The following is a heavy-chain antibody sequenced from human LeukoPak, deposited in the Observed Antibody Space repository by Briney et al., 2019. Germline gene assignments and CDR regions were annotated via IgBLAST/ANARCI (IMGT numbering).Heavy chain of an antibody. J-gene: IGHJ4*02. CDR2: IYYSGNT. CDR1: GGSISSYY. CDR3: ARRAPYSYEWSTLDY. Sequence: SETLSLTCTVSGGSISSYYWSWIRQPPGKGLEWIGYIYYSGNTNYNPSLKSRVTLSVDTSKNQFSLNLSSVTAADTAVYYCARRAPYSYEWSTLDYWGQGTLVTVSS. D-gene: IGHD5-18*01. V-gene: IGHV4-59*01.